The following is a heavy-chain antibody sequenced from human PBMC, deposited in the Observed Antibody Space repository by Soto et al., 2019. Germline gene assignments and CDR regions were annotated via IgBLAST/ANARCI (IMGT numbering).Heavy chain of an antibody. V-gene: IGHV3-30*18. Sequence: GGSLRLSCAASGFTFSSYGMHWVRQAPGKGLEWVAVISYDGSNKYYADSVKGRFTISRDNSKNTLYLQMNSLRAEDTAVYYCAKGTHVDTAMVVDYWGQGTLVTVSS. J-gene: IGHJ4*02. CDR3: AKGTHVDTAMVVDY. CDR1: GFTFSSYG. D-gene: IGHD5-18*01. CDR2: ISYDGSNK.